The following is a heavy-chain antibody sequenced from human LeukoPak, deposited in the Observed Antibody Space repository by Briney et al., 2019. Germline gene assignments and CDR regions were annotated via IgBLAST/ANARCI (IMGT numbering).Heavy chain of an antibody. CDR2: ISGSGGST. CDR3: ANRLY. V-gene: IGHV3-23*01. CDR1: GFTFSSYP. Sequence: PGGSLRLSSAASGFTFSSYPLKWVPQAPGKGLTGVSSISGSGGSTYYADSVKGRFTISRDNSKNTLYLQMNGLRAEDTAVYYCANRLYWGQGILVTVSS. J-gene: IGHJ4*02.